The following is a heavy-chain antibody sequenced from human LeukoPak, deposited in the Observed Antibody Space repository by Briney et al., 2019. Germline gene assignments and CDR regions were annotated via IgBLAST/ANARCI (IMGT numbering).Heavy chain of an antibody. Sequence: AASVKVSCKASGGTFSSYAISWVRQAPGQGLEWMGRIIPILCIANYAQKFQGRVTITADKSTSTAYMELSRLRSEDTAVYYCAREYCSSTSCYVVDYYYYYGMDVWGQGTTVTVSS. D-gene: IGHD2-2*01. CDR2: IIPILCIA. CDR3: AREYCSSTSCYVVDYYYYYGMDV. J-gene: IGHJ6*02. CDR1: GGTFSSYA. V-gene: IGHV1-69*04.